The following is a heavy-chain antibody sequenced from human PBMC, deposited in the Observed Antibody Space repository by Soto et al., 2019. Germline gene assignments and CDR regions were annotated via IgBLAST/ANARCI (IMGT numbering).Heavy chain of an antibody. CDR1: GLTFSVSV. CDR2: VRTKINDYAT. J-gene: IGHJ4*02. Sequence: EVQLVESGGGLVRPGGSLTLSCSVSGLTFSVSVIHWVRQPPGKGLEWVGRVRTKINDYATSYSESVKGRFTISRDDSKNTAWLQMNSLTTEDTAVYYRTRPDYRGDSGDFWGRGTLVTVSS. CDR3: TRPDYRGDSGDF. V-gene: IGHV3-73*01. D-gene: IGHD2-21*02.